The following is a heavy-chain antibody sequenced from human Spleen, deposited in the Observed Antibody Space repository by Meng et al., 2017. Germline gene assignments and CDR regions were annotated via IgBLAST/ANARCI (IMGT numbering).Heavy chain of an antibody. CDR2: INSEGKRT. Sequence: GESLKISCVASGFTFSNYWMHWVRQAPGKGLVWVSRINSEGKRTAYADSVKGRFTISRDNAKNTLNLQMNSLRADDSAVYYCARGDGSGRYYGMDVWGQGTTVTVSS. D-gene: IGHD3-10*01. CDR3: ARGDGSGRYYGMDV. V-gene: IGHV3-74*01. CDR1: GFTFSNYW. J-gene: IGHJ6*02.